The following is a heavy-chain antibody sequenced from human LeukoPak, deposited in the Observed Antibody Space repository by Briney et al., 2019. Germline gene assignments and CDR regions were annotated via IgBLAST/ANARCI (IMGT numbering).Heavy chain of an antibody. J-gene: IGHJ4*02. D-gene: IGHD5-18*01. V-gene: IGHV4-59*08. CDR2: IYYSGST. Sequence: PSETLSLTCTVSGGSISSYYWSWIRQPPGKGLEWIGYIYYSGSTNYNPSLKSRVTISVDMSKNQFSLKLSSVTAADTAVYYCARHSLQLWSLFDYWGQRTLVTVSS. CDR3: ARHSLQLWSLFDY. CDR1: GGSISSYY.